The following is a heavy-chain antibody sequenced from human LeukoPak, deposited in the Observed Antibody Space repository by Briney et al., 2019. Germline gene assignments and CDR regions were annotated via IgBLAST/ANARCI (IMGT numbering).Heavy chain of an antibody. D-gene: IGHD5-12*01. CDR2: IWYDGSNK. Sequence: RGSLRLSCAASGFTFSSYGMHWVRQAPGKGLEWVAVIWYDGSNKYYADSVKGRFTISRDNSKNTLYLQMNSLRAEDTAVYYCARDPQAGSGYVLYFDYWGQGTLVTVSS. J-gene: IGHJ4*02. CDR1: GFTFSSYG. V-gene: IGHV3-33*01. CDR3: ARDPQAGSGYVLYFDY.